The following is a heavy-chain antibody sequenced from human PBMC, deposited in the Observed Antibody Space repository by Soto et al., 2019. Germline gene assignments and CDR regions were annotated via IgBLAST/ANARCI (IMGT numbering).Heavy chain of an antibody. CDR3: ARGYCSSTSCYVAWFDP. V-gene: IGHV4-34*01. CDR2: INHSGNT. Sequence: PSETLSLTCAVYGGSFSGYYWNWIRQPPGKGLEWIGEINHSGNTNYNPSLKSRVTISVDTSKNQFSLNLSSVTAADTAVYYCARGYCSSTSCYVAWFDPWGQGTLVTVSS. J-gene: IGHJ5*02. CDR1: GGSFSGYY. D-gene: IGHD2-2*01.